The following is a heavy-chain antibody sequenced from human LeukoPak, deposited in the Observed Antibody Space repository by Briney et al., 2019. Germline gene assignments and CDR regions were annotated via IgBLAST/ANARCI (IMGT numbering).Heavy chain of an antibody. Sequence: GGSLRLSCAASGFTFSNFAMNWVRQAPGKGLEWVSAISAGGTFYADFVKGRFTISRDNSKNTLYLQMNSLRVDDTAVYYCAEPGITMIGGVWGKGTTVTISS. D-gene: IGHD3-10*02. J-gene: IGHJ6*04. CDR1: GFTFSNFA. CDR3: AEPGITMIGGV. CDR2: ISAGGT. V-gene: IGHV3-23*01.